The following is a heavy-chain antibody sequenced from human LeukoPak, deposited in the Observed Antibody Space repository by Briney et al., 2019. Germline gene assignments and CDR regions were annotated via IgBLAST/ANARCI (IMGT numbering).Heavy chain of an antibody. V-gene: IGHV4-39*01. CDR1: GGSISSYY. D-gene: IGHD3-22*01. Sequence: SETLSLTCTVSGGSISSYYWGWIRQPPGKGLEWIGSIYYSGSTYYNPSLKSRVTISVDTSKNQFSLKLSSVTAADTAVYYCASVGYYDSRENYYFDYWGQGTLVTVSS. CDR3: ASVGYYDSRENYYFDY. CDR2: IYYSGST. J-gene: IGHJ4*02.